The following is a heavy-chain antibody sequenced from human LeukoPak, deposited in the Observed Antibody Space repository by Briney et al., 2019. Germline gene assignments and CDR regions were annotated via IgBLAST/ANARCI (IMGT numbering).Heavy chain of an antibody. Sequence: GASVKVSCKASGFTFTSPAMQWVRQARGQRLEWIGWIVVGSGNTNYAQKFQERVTITRDMSTSTAYMELSSLRSEDTAVYYCAAGDTAMAGGTDYWGQGTLVTVSS. D-gene: IGHD5-18*01. CDR1: GFTFTSPA. CDR3: AAGDTAMAGGTDY. CDR2: IVVGSGNT. J-gene: IGHJ4*02. V-gene: IGHV1-58*02.